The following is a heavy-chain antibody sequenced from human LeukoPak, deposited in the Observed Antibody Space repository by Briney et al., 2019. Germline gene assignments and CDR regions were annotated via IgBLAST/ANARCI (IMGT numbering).Heavy chain of an antibody. CDR2: ISSGSTSI. CDR1: GFTFSSYS. J-gene: IGHJ3*01. CDR3: AREGYCSSTSCFLDGFDV. V-gene: IGHV3-48*01. Sequence: GGSLRLSCAASGFTFSSYSMSWVRRAPGKGLEWVSYISSGSTSIYYADSVKGRFTISRDNVKNSLYLQMNSLRTEDTAVYYCAREGYCSSTSCFLDGFDVWGQGTMVTVSS. D-gene: IGHD2-2*01.